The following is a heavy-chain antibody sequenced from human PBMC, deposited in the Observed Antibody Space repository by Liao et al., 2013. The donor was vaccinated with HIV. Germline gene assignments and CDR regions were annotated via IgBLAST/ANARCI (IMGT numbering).Heavy chain of an antibody. V-gene: IGHV4-61*02. CDR2: FYTSGST. CDR3: AGRGSSWYGEYFHH. CDR1: GGSISSGSYY. D-gene: IGHD6-13*01. Sequence: QVQLQESGPGLVKPSQTLSLTCTVSGGSISSGSYYWSWIRQPAGKGLEWLGRFYTSGSTNYNPSLKSRVTISVDTSKNQFSLKLSSVTAADTAVYYCAGRGSSWYGEYFHHWGQGTLVTVSA. J-gene: IGHJ1*01.